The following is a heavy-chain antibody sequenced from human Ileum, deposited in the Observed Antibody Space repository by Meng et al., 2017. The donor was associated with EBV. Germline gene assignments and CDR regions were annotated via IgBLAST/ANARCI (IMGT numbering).Heavy chain of an antibody. D-gene: IGHD3-22*01. V-gene: IGHV6-1*01. J-gene: IGHJ4*02. CDR2: TYYRSKWYN. CDR3: ARDSSSSAYSPFDY. CDR1: GDMVSSNSAA. Sequence: VQLQPSGPGLVHPSQTLSLTCATSGDMVSSNSAAWNWIRQSPSRGLEWLGRTYYRSKWYNDYAVSVKSRITINPDTSKNQFSLQLNSVTPEDTAVYYCARDSSSSAYSPFDYWGQGTLVTVSS.